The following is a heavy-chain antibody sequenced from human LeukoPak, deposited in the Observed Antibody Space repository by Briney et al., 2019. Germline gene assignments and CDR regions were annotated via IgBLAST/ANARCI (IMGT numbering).Heavy chain of an antibody. CDR1: GFTFSSYG. Sequence: GGTLRLSCAASGFTFSSYGMAWVRQAPGKGLEWVSSISSSSSYIYYADSVKGRFTISRDNAKNSLYLQMNSLRAEDTAVYYCARETTTHSYDYWGQGTLVTVSS. D-gene: IGHD1-1*01. J-gene: IGHJ4*02. CDR2: ISSSSSYI. V-gene: IGHV3-21*01. CDR3: ARETTTHSYDY.